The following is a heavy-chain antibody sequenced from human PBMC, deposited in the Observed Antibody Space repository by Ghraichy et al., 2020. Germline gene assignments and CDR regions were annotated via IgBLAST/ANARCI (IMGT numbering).Heavy chain of an antibody. J-gene: IGHJ6*02. Sequence: SVKVSCKASGGTFSSYAISWVRQAPGQGLEWMGGIIPIFGTANYAQKFQGRVTITADESTSTAYMELSSLRSEDTAVYYCARGEGSGWYGVSGYYYYGMDVWGQGTTVTVSS. V-gene: IGHV1-69*13. CDR2: IIPIFGTA. D-gene: IGHD6-19*01. CDR3: ARGEGSGWYGVSGYYYYGMDV. CDR1: GGTFSSYA.